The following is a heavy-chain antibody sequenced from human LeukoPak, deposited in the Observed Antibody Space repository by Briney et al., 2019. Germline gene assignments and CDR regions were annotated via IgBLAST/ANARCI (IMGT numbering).Heavy chain of an antibody. CDR1: GGSISSGDYY. CDR3: ARDVYYYDSSGYRGRNAFDI. CDR2: IYYSGST. J-gene: IGHJ3*02. D-gene: IGHD3-22*01. V-gene: IGHV4-30-4*01. Sequence: SETLSLTCTVSGGSISSGDYYWSWIRQPPGKGLEWIGYIYYSGSTYYNPSLKSRVTISVDTSKNQFSLKLSSVTAADTAVYYCARDVYYYDSSGYRGRNAFDIWGQGTMVTVSS.